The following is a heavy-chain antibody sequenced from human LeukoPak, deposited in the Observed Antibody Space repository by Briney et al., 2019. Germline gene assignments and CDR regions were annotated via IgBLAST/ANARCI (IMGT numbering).Heavy chain of an antibody. J-gene: IGHJ4*02. CDR2: ISGSDNTI. Sequence: QPGGSLRLSCAASGFTFSSYSMNWVRQAPGKGLEWVSYISGSDNTIYYADSVKGRFTISRDNARNSLYLQMNSLRDEDTAVYYCARVHRGYSFGRLDYWGQGTLVTVSS. CDR1: GFTFSSYS. D-gene: IGHD5-12*01. V-gene: IGHV3-48*02. CDR3: ARVHRGYSFGRLDY.